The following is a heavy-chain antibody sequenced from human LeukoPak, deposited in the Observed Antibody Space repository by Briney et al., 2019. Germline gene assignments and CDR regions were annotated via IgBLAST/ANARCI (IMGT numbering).Heavy chain of an antibody. Sequence: ASVKVSCKASGYTFTGYYMHWVRQAPGQGLEWMGGIIPIFGTANYAQKLQGRVTMTTDTSTSTAYMELRSLRSDDTAVYYCARGEPAADLDYWGQGTLVTVSS. J-gene: IGHJ4*02. V-gene: IGHV1-18*04. CDR1: GYTFTGYY. D-gene: IGHD6-13*01. CDR2: IIPIFGTA. CDR3: ARGEPAADLDY.